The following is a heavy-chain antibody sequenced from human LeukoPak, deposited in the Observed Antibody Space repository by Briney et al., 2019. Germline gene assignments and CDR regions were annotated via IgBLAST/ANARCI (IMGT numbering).Heavy chain of an antibody. CDR1: GGSFSGYY. V-gene: IGHV4-34*01. D-gene: IGHD3-16*01. J-gene: IGHJ3*02. Sequence: SETLSLTCAVYGGSFSGYYWSWIRQPPGKGLEWIGEINHSGSTNYNPSLKSRVTISVDTSKNQFSLKLSSVTAADTAVYYCARVGVSRGIAFDIWGQGTMVTVSS. CDR3: ARVGVSRGIAFDI. CDR2: INHSGST.